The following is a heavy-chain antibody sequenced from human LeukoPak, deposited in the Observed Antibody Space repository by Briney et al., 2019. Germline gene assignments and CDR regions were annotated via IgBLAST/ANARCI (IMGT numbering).Heavy chain of an antibody. Sequence: SETLSLTCAVYGGSFSGYYWSWIRQPPGKGLEWIGEINHSGSTNYNPSLKSRVTISVDTSKNQFSLKLSSVTAADTAVYHCARGSYTWIDYFDYWGQEPWSPSPQ. CDR2: INHSGST. V-gene: IGHV4-34*01. D-gene: IGHD1-20*01. CDR3: ARGSYTWIDYFDY. J-gene: IGHJ4*01. CDR1: GGSFSGYY.